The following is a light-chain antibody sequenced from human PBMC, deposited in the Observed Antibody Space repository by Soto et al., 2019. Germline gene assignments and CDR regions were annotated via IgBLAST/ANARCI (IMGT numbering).Light chain of an antibody. J-gene: IGKJ4*01. CDR3: QQYGGSPLT. Sequence: EIVLTQSPGTLSLSPGERATLSCRASQSVSSSYLAWYQQKPSQAPRLLIYGASSRATGIPDRFSGSGSGTDFVLTISRLEPEDSAVYYCQQYGGSPLTFGGGTKVEIK. CDR2: GAS. V-gene: IGKV3-20*01. CDR1: QSVSSSY.